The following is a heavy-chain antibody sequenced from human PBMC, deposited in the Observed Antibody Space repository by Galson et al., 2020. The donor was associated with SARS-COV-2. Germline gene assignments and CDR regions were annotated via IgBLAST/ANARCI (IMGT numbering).Heavy chain of an antibody. CDR1: GYTFTSYY. D-gene: IGHD6-19*01. CDR2: INPSGGST. Sequence: ASVKVSCKASGYTFTSYYMHWVRQAPGQGLEWMGIINPSGGSTSYAQKFQGRVTMTRDTSTSTVYMELSSLRSEDTAVYYCAKEYNTGWYFTYYMEVWGKGTTVTISS. V-gene: IGHV1-46*01. CDR3: AKEYNTGWYFTYYMEV. J-gene: IGHJ6*03.